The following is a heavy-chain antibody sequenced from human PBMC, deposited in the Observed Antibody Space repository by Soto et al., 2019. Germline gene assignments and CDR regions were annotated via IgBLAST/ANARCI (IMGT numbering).Heavy chain of an antibody. CDR3: ARDRYYDFWSGYSRPGDYGMDV. CDR2: ISSSSSYI. J-gene: IGHJ6*02. Sequence: GGSLRLSCAASGFTFSSYEMNWVRQAPGKGLEWVSSISSSSSYIYYADSVKGRFTISRDNAKNSLYLQMNSLRAEDTAVYYCARDRYYDFWSGYSRPGDYGMDVWGQGTTVTVSS. CDR1: GFTFSSYE. V-gene: IGHV3-21*01. D-gene: IGHD3-3*01.